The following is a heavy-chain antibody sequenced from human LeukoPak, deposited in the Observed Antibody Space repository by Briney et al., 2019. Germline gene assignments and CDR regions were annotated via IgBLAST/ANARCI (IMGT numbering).Heavy chain of an antibody. CDR3: ARGLCHGYSYRRKVCYYYMDV. CDR1: GGSFSGYY. D-gene: IGHD3-22*01. V-gene: IGHV4-34*01. J-gene: IGHJ6*03. Sequence: PSETLSLTCAVYGGSFSGYYWSWIRQPPGKGLEWIGEINHSGSTNYNPSLKSRVTISVDTSKNQFSLKLSSVTAADTAVYYCARGLCHGYSYRRKVCYYYMDVWGKGTTVTVSS. CDR2: INHSGST.